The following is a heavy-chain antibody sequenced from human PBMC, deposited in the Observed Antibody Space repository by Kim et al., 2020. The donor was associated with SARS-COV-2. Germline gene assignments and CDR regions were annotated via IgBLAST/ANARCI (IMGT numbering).Heavy chain of an antibody. D-gene: IGHD1-26*01. CDR2: ISGDGGST. J-gene: IGHJ6*02. CDR3: ALASGSYLSYYYYGMDV. V-gene: IGHV3-43*02. CDR1: GFTFDDYA. Sequence: GGSLRLSCEASGFTFDDYAMHWVRQAPGKGLEWVSLISGDGGSTYYADSVKGRFTISRDNSKNSLYLQMNSLRTEDTALYYCALASGSYLSYYYYGMDVWGQGTTVTVSS.